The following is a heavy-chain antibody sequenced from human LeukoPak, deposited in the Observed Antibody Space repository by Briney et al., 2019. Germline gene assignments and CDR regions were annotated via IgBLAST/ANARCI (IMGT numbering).Heavy chain of an antibody. CDR3: ARDSRPSHSSGWYGHFDY. Sequence: ASVKVSCKASGGTFSSYAISWVRQAPGQGLEWMGGIIPIFGTANYAQKFQGRVTITADESASTAYMELSSLRSEATAVYYCARDSRPSHSSGWYGHFDYWGQGTLVTVSS. J-gene: IGHJ4*02. D-gene: IGHD6-19*01. CDR1: GGTFSSYA. CDR2: IIPIFGTA. V-gene: IGHV1-69*13.